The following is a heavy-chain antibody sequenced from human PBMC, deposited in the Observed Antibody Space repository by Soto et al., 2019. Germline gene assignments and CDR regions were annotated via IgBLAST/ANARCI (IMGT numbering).Heavy chain of an antibody. CDR2: ISYDGSNK. V-gene: IGHV3-30*03. CDR1: GFNLSSYG. D-gene: IGHD6-6*01. CDR3: ARFSSRSDGMDV. J-gene: IGHJ6*02. Sequence: GILRLSCAVSGFNLSSYGMYWVRQAPGKGLEWVAVISYDGSNKYYADSVKGRFTISRDNSKNTLYLQMNSLRAEDTAVYYCARFSSRSDGMDVWGQGTTVTVSS.